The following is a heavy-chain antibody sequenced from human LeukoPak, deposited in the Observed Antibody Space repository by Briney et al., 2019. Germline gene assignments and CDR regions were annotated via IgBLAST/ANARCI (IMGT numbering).Heavy chain of an antibody. CDR2: IIPIFGTA. Sequence: SSVKVSCKASGGTFSSYAISWVRQAPGQGLEWMGGIIPIFGTANYAQKFQGRVTITTDESTSTAYMELSNLRSEDTAVYFCARGKGATTSVFDSWGQGTLVTVSS. J-gene: IGHJ4*02. CDR3: ARGKGATTSVFDS. D-gene: IGHD1-26*01. V-gene: IGHV1-69*05. CDR1: GGTFSSYA.